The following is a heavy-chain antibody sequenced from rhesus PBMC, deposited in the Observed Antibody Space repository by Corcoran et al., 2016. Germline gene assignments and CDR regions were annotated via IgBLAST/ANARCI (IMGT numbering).Heavy chain of an antibody. V-gene: IGHV4-122*02. J-gene: IGHJ6*01. D-gene: IGHD6S26*01. CDR2: ITYRGST. CDR1: GGSISSGYYY. CDR3: ARDVGRLVGGLDS. Sequence: QVQLQESGPGLVKPSETLSLTCAVSGGSISSGYYYWSWIRQPPGKGLELIGYITYRGSTSYNPSLKSRVTISRDTSKKQFSLKLSSVTAADTAVYYCARDVGRLVGGLDSWGQGVVVTVSS.